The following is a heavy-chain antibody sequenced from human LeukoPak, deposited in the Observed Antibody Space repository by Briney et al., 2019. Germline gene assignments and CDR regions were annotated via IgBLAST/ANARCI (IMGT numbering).Heavy chain of an antibody. V-gene: IGHV3-23*01. J-gene: IGHJ3*02. Sequence: GGSLRLSCAATGFTFSSYGMSWVRQAPGKGLEWVSGISGSGGSTYYADSVKGRFTISRDNSKNTLYLQMNSLRAEDTALYYCARVRSSSLFPDAFDIWGQGTMVTVSS. CDR2: ISGSGGST. CDR3: ARVRSSSLFPDAFDI. CDR1: GFTFSSYG. D-gene: IGHD6-6*01.